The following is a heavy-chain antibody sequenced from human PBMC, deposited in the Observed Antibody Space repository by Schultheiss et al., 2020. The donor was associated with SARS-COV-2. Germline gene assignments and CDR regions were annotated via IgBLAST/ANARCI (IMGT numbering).Heavy chain of an antibody. Sequence: SETLSLTCAVYGGSFSGYYWSWIRQPPGKGLEWIGYIYYSGSTYYNPSLKSRVTISVDTSKNQFSLKVSSVTAADTAVYYCARGKGSGWYPYYYGMDVWGQGTTVTVSS. J-gene: IGHJ6*02. V-gene: IGHV4-34*01. CDR2: IYYSGST. CDR1: GGSFSGYY. CDR3: ARGKGSGWYPYYYGMDV. D-gene: IGHD6-19*01.